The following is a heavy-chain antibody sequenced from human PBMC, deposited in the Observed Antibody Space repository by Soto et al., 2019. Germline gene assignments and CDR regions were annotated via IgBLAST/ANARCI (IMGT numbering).Heavy chain of an antibody. CDR2: IYPDSGGT. J-gene: IGHJ6*02. CDR3: ARSVVAVIAFGYQYYGMDA. V-gene: IGHV1-2*02. D-gene: IGHD2-21*01. Sequence: QVQLVQSGAEVKKPGASVKVSCRTSGYTFSGFYIHWVRQAPGQGLESMGWIYPDSGGTDYAQKFQGRVTMTRDTSISTAYMELSRLRSDDTAVYYCARSVVAVIAFGYQYYGMDAWGQGTTVTVS. CDR1: GYTFSGFY.